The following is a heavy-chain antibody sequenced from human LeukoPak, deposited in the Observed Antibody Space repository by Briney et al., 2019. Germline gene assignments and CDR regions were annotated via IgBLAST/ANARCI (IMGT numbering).Heavy chain of an antibody. V-gene: IGHV1-69*13. J-gene: IGHJ3*02. D-gene: IGHD6-13*01. CDR3: ARSIAAAGLVGAFDI. CDR2: IIPIFGTA. Sequence: SVKVSCKASGGTFSCYAISWVRQAPGQGLEWMGGIIPIFGTANYAQKFQGRVTITADESTSTAYMELSSLRSEDTAVYYCARSIAAAGLVGAFDIWGQGTMVTVSS. CDR1: GGTFSCYA.